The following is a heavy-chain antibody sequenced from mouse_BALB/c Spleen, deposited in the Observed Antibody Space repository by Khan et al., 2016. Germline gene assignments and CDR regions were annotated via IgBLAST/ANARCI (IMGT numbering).Heavy chain of an antibody. CDR3: ARAWYSMDY. CDR1: GYTFNNYW. Sequence: QVQLQQSGAELMKPGASVKISCKATGYTFNNYWIEWVKQRPGHGLEWIGDILPGSGNSNYNENLKGKATFTADTSSNTAYMQLSSLTSEDSAVLYCARAWYSMDYWGQGTSVTVSS. J-gene: IGHJ4*01. V-gene: IGHV1-9*01. CDR2: ILPGSGNS.